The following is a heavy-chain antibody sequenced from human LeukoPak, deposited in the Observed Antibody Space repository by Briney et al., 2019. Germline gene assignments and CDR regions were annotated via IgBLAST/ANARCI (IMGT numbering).Heavy chain of an antibody. V-gene: IGHV3-23*01. CDR1: GFTFSSYA. CDR3: AKGVLGFWTSLGDY. D-gene: IGHD3/OR15-3a*01. CDR2: ISGSGGST. J-gene: IGHJ4*02. Sequence: GGSLRLSCAASGFTFSSYAMTWVRQAPGKGLEWVSAISGSGGSTYYADSVKGRFTISRDNSKNTLYLQMNSLRAEDTAVYYCAKGVLGFWTSLGDYWGQGTLVTVSS.